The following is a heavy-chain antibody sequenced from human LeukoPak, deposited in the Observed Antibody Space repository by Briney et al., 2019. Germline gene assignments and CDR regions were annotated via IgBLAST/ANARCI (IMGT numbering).Heavy chain of an antibody. Sequence: ASVKVSCKASGYTFTGYYMHWVRQAPGQGLEWMGWINPNSGGTNYAQKFQGRVTMTRDTSISTAYMELSRLRSDDTAVYYCARDPADYDILTGYYLPGEYWGQGTLVTVSS. J-gene: IGHJ4*02. CDR2: INPNSGGT. D-gene: IGHD3-9*01. CDR3: ARDPADYDILTGYYLPGEY. V-gene: IGHV1-2*02. CDR1: GYTFTGYY.